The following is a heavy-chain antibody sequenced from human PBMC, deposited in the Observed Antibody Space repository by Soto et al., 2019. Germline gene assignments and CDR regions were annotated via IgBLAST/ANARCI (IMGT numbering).Heavy chain of an antibody. Sequence: QVQLVQSGAEVKKSGSSVKVSCKAFGGTFSSYVISWVRQAPGQGLEWMGGIIPVFRTAKYAQRFQGRVSITVDESTTTTYMDLSSLRSEDTAVYFCATGLYGSGSDIWGHGTMVTVSS. J-gene: IGHJ3*02. V-gene: IGHV1-69*01. CDR1: GGTFSSYV. CDR3: ATGLYGSGSDI. D-gene: IGHD3-10*01. CDR2: IIPVFRTA.